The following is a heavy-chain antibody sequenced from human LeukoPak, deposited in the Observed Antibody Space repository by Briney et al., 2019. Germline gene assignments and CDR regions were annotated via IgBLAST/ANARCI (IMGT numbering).Heavy chain of an antibody. V-gene: IGHV3-43D*03. CDR1: GFTFDDYA. Sequence: PGGSLRLSCAASGFTFDDYAMHWVRQAPGRGLEWVSLISWDGGSTYYADSVKGRFTISRDNSKNSLYLQMNSLRAEDTAVYYCARDKLGDFDYWGQGTLVTVSS. D-gene: IGHD3-3*02. CDR3: ARDKLGDFDY. J-gene: IGHJ4*02. CDR2: ISWDGGST.